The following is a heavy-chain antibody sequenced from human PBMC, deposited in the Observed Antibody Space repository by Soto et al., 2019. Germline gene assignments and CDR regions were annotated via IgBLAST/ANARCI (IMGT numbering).Heavy chain of an antibody. CDR3: ATPAEPLDTAMLKGLAH. V-gene: IGHV1-69*01. CDR1: GGTFSNTA. CDR2: SIPIFGAP. Sequence: QVQLVQSGAEVKKPGSSVKVSCKASGGTFSNTAFIWVRQAPGQGLEWMGGSIPIFGAPNYAKKFQGRLMISADDSASKGYMELNTLTYEDTAVYYCATPAEPLDTAMLKGLAHWGQGTLVTVSS. J-gene: IGHJ4*02. D-gene: IGHD5-18*01.